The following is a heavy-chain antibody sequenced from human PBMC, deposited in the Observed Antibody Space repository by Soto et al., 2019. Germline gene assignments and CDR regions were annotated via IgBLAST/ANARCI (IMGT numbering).Heavy chain of an antibody. V-gene: IGHV4-30-2*01. CDR2: IYQSGST. D-gene: IGHD2-21*02. J-gene: IGHJ5*02. Sequence: QLQLRESGSGLEKPSQTLSLTCTVSGAPITSGAYSWSWIRQPPGKGLEWIGFIYQSGSTHYNPSLKSRVPISVDRSKNHFSLQLTSLTAADTAVYYCARDMSGCSSSDCYLSGWFDPWGPGTLVTVSS. CDR3: ARDMSGCSSSDCYLSGWFDP. CDR1: GAPITSGAYS.